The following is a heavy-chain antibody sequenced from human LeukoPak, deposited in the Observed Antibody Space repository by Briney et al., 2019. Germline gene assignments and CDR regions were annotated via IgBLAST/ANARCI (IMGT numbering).Heavy chain of an antibody. J-gene: IGHJ4*02. CDR1: GYTLTELS. V-gene: IGHV1-24*01. Sequence: ASVKVSCKVSGYTLTELSMHWVRQAPGKGLEWMGGFDPEDGEAIYAQKFQGRVTMTEDTSTDTPYMELSSLRSEDTAVYYCATGVPCSGGSCYRSPFDYWGQGTLVTVSS. D-gene: IGHD2-15*01. CDR3: ATGVPCSGGSCYRSPFDY. CDR2: FDPEDGEA.